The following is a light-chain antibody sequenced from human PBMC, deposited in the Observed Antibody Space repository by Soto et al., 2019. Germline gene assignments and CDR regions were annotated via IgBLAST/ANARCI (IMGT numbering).Light chain of an antibody. V-gene: IGLV1-40*01. CDR2: GNS. J-gene: IGLJ2*01. Sequence: QSVLTQPPSVSGAPGQRVTISCTGSSSNIGAGYDVHWYQQLPGTAPKLLIYGNSNRPSGVPDRFSGSKSGTSAFLAIIGLQAEDEADYYCQSYDSSLSGPVVFGGGTKLTVL. CDR1: SSNIGAGYD. CDR3: QSYDSSLSGPVV.